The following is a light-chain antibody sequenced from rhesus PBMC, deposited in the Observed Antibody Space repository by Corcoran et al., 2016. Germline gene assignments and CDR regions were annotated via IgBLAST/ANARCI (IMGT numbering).Light chain of an antibody. CDR2: DAS. CDR3: QHYYSTPFT. Sequence: DIQMTQSPSSLSASVGDRVTITCRASQCITNDLAWYQQKPGETPKLLIYDASSLQSGIPARFSGSGSGTVFTLTISSLQSDDFATYYCQHYYSTPFTFGPGTKLDIK. V-gene: IGKV1-33*02. CDR1: QCITND. J-gene: IGKJ3*01.